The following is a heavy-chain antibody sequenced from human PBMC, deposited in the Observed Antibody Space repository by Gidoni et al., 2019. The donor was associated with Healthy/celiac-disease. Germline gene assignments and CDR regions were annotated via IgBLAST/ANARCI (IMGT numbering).Heavy chain of an antibody. CDR3: ARAYVSSGYYDY. D-gene: IGHD3-22*01. CDR1: GGSIRSGGYY. J-gene: IGHJ4*02. Sequence: QVQLQESGPGLVKPSQTLSLTFTVSGGSIRSGGYYWSWIRQHPGKGLEWIGYLYYSGSTYYNPSLKSLVTISVDTSKNQFSLKLSSVTAADTAVYYCARAYVSSGYYDYWGQGTLVTVSS. V-gene: IGHV4-31*01. CDR2: LYYSGST.